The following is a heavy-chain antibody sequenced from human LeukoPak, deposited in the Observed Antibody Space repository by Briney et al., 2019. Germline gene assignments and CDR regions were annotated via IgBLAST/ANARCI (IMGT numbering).Heavy chain of an antibody. CDR2: IYYSGST. Sequence: PSETLSLTCTVSGGSISSGSYYWSWIRQPPGKELEWIGYIYYSGSTNYNPSLKSRVTISVDTSKNQFSLKLSSVTAADTAVYYCARSYSYGYFDYWGQGTLVTVSS. CDR1: GGSISSGSYY. D-gene: IGHD5-18*01. V-gene: IGHV4-61*01. J-gene: IGHJ4*02. CDR3: ARSYSYGYFDY.